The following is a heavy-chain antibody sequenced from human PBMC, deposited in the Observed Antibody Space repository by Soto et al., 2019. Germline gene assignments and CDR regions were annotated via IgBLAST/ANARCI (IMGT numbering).Heavy chain of an antibody. V-gene: IGHV1-18*01. J-gene: IGHJ6*02. CDR1: GYTFTRYG. Sequence: QVQLVQSGAEVKNPGASVKVSCKASGYTFTRYGIGWARQAPGQGLEWMGWINTYNGNTNYAQNVQGRVTLTTDTSISTVYMELMSLISNDTAIYYCAMVDVYVTPSPQDVWGHGTTVIVSS. CDR3: AMVDVYVTPSPQDV. CDR2: INTYNGNT. D-gene: IGHD3-16*01.